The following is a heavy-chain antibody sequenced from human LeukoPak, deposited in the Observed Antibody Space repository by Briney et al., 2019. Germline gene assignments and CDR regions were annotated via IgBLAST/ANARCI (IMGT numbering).Heavy chain of an antibody. V-gene: IGHV3-23*01. CDR3: ARGDCTTTSCYLFDY. Sequence: GGSLRLSCAASGFSFSTYAMNWVRQAPGKGLEWVSGIFGGGDNTYYADSVKGRFTISRDNSKNTLYLQMNSLRAEDTALYYCARGDCTTTSCYLFDYWGQGTLVTVSS. CDR2: IFGGGDNT. D-gene: IGHD2-2*01. CDR1: GFSFSTYA. J-gene: IGHJ4*02.